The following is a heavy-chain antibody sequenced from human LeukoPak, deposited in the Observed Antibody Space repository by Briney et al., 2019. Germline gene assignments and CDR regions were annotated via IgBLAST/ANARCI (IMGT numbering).Heavy chain of an antibody. Sequence: PGRSLRLSCAASGFTFDDYAMHWVRQAPGEGLEWVSGISWNSGSIGYADSVKGRFTISRDNAKNSLYLQMNSLRAEDTALYYCAKDYGLFAWSFDYWGQGTLVTVSS. J-gene: IGHJ4*02. CDR2: ISWNSGSI. V-gene: IGHV3-9*01. CDR1: GFTFDDYA. CDR3: AKDYGLFAWSFDY. D-gene: IGHD3-3*01.